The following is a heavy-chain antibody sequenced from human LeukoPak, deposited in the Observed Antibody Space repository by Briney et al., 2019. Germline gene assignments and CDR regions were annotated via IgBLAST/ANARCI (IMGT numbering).Heavy chain of an antibody. V-gene: IGHV4-59*08. D-gene: IGHD1-7*01. CDR2: IYYSGSS. CDR3: ARHRNYREPEFDY. J-gene: IGHJ4*02. Sequence: SETLSLTCTVSGVSISSYYWSWIRQPPRKGLEWIGYIYYSGSSNYNPSLKSRVTISVDTSKNRFSLKLGSVTAADTAVYYCARHRNYREPEFDYWGQGTLVTVSS. CDR1: GVSISSYY.